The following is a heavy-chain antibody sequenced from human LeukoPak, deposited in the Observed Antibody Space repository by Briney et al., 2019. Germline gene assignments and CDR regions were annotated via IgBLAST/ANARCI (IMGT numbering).Heavy chain of an antibody. J-gene: IGHJ4*02. CDR3: ARDHRYAQDF. CDR2: ICPSAITI. Sequence: PGGSLRLSCAASGFTFSSHSMNWARQAPGKGLEWISYICPSAITIDYADSVKGRFTIPRDNGKNSLYLQMNSLRDEDTAVYFCARDHRYAQDFWGQGTLVTVSS. CDR1: GFTFSSHS. V-gene: IGHV3-48*02. D-gene: IGHD1-1*01.